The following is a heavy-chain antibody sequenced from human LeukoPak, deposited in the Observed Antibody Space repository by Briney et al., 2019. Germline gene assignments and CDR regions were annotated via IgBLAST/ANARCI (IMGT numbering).Heavy chain of an antibody. J-gene: IGHJ5*02. CDR2: ISAYNGNT. Sequence: ASVKVSCKASGYTFTSYGISWVRQAPGQGLEWMGWISAYNGNTNYAQKLQGRVTMTTDTSTSTAYMELSSLRYDDTAVYYCATNILVRDIINWFDPWGQGTLVTVSS. CDR1: GYTFTSYG. V-gene: IGHV1-18*01. CDR3: ATNILVRDIINWFDP. D-gene: IGHD3-10*01.